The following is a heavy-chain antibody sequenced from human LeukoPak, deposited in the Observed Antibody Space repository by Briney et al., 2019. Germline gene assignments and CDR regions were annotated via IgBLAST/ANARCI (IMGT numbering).Heavy chain of an antibody. V-gene: IGHV5-51*01. CDR3: ARHGFSPYGSGNSPETYYYGMDV. CDR2: IYPGDSDT. D-gene: IGHD3-10*01. J-gene: IGHJ6*02. CDR1: GYRFTSYW. Sequence: GESLKISFQGSGYRFTSYWIGWVRPMPGKGLEWMGIIYPGDSDTRYSPSFQGQVTISADKSISTAYLQWSSLKASDTAMYYCARHGFSPYGSGNSPETYYYGMDVWGQGTTVSVSS.